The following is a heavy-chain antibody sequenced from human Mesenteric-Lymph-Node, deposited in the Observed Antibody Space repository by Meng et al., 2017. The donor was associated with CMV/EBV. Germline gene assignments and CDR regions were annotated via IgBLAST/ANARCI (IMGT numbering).Heavy chain of an antibody. CDR1: GFTFSSYA. D-gene: IGHD6-19*01. CDR3: ARGTVAGTPNGMDV. J-gene: IGHJ6*02. Sequence: GESLKISCAASGFTFSSYAMHGVRQAPGKGLEWVAVISYDGSNKYYADSVKGRFTISRDNSKNTLSLQMNSLRAEDTAVYYCARGTVAGTPNGMDVWGQGTTVTVSS. V-gene: IGHV3-30*04. CDR2: ISYDGSNK.